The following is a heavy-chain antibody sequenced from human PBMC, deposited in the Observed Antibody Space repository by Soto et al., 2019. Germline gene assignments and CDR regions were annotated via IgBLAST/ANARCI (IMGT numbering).Heavy chain of an antibody. J-gene: IGHJ4*02. V-gene: IGHV3-48*02. Sequence: PGGSLRLSCAASGFTFGSFSLNWVRQAPGKGLEWVAYISGRGGTIYYADSVKGRFTISRDNANNSLYLQMNSLKDEDTAVYYCAREYCSGGRCYSYYVDYWGQGTLVTVSS. CDR3: AREYCSGGRCYSYYVDY. D-gene: IGHD2-15*01. CDR2: ISGRGGTI. CDR1: GFTFGSFS.